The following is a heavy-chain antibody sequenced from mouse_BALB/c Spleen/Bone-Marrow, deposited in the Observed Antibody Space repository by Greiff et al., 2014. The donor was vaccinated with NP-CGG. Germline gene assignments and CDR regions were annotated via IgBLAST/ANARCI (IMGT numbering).Heavy chain of an antibody. CDR1: GYTSTSYW. CDR2: INPSTGYT. Sequence: QVHVKQSGAELAKPGASVKMSCKASGYTSTSYWMHWVKQRPGQGLEWIGYINPSTGYTEYNQKFKDKATLTADKSSSTAYMQLSSLTSEDSAVYYCARQITTVDYAMDYWGQGTSVTVSS. J-gene: IGHJ4*01. V-gene: IGHV1-7*01. D-gene: IGHD1-1*01. CDR3: ARQITTVDYAMDY.